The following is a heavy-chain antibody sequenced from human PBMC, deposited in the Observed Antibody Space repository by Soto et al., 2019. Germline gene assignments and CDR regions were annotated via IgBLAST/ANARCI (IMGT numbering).Heavy chain of an antibody. CDR3: AKDRGGGAVVPDY. D-gene: IGHD2-21*01. Sequence: QVQLVESGGGVVQPGRSLRLSCAASGFTFSSSGMHWVRQAPGKGLEWVSVIWYDGNNKYYADSVKGRFTISRDTSKNTLYLQMNGLRAEDTGGFFWAKDRGGGAVVPDYWGQGTLVSVSS. V-gene: IGHV3-33*06. CDR2: IWYDGNNK. CDR1: GFTFSSSG. J-gene: IGHJ4*02.